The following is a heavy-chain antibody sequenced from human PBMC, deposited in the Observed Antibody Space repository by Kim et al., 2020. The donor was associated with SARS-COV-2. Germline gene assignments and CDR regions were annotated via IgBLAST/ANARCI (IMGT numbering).Heavy chain of an antibody. CDR1: GGTFSSYA. D-gene: IGHD3-10*01. CDR2: IIPIFGTA. CDR3: ARNGQLWFGADY. Sequence: SVKVSCKASGGTFSSYAISWVRQAPGQGLEWMGGIIPIFGTANYAQKFQGRVTITADESTSTAYMELSSLRSEDTAVYYCARNGQLWFGADYWGQGTLVTVSS. J-gene: IGHJ4*02. V-gene: IGHV1-69*13.